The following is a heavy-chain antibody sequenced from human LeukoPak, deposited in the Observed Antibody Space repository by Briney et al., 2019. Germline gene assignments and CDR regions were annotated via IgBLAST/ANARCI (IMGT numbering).Heavy chain of an antibody. CDR3: ARAVAGTGWFDP. CDR1: GYTFTVYY. Sequence: ASVKVSCKASGYTFTVYYMHWVRQAPGQGLEWMGWINPNSGGTNYAQKFQGRVTMTRDTSISTAYMELSKLRSDDTAVYYCARAVAGTGWFDPWGQGTLVTVSS. D-gene: IGHD6-19*01. J-gene: IGHJ5*02. V-gene: IGHV1-2*02. CDR2: INPNSGGT.